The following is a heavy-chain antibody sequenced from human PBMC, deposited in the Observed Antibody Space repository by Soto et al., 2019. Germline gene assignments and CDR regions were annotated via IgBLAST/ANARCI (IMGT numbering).Heavy chain of an antibody. V-gene: IGHV1-69*13. CDR2: IIPIFGTA. CDR3: ARGPYTTRAGYKKYYYYGMDV. Sequence: SVKVSCKASGGTFSSYAISWVRQAPGQGLEWMGGIIPIFGTANYAQKFQGRVTITADESTSTAYMELSSLRSEDTAVYYCARGPYTTRAGYKKYYYYGMDVWGQGTTVTVSS. D-gene: IGHD5-12*01. CDR1: GGTFSSYA. J-gene: IGHJ6*02.